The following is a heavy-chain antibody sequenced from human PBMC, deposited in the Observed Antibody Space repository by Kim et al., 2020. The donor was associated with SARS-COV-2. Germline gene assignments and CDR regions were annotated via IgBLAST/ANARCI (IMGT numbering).Heavy chain of an antibody. CDR2: ISAYNGNT. J-gene: IGHJ4*02. CDR3: ARDRQYDFWSGFLVGGSKNYFDY. D-gene: IGHD3-3*01. V-gene: IGHV1-18*01. Sequence: ASVKVSCKASGYTFTSYGISWVRQAPGQGLEWMGWISAYNGNTNYAQKLQGRVTMTTDTSTSTAYMELRSLRSDDTAVYYCARDRQYDFWSGFLVGGSKNYFDYWGQGTLVTVSS. CDR1: GYTFTSYG.